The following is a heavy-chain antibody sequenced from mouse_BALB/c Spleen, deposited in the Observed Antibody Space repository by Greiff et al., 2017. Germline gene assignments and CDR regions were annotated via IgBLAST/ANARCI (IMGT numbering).Heavy chain of an antibody. D-gene: IGHD2-2*01. CDR3: ARGELVWYAMDY. Sequence: VKLMESGPELVKPGASVRISCKASGYTFTSYYIHWVKQRPGQGLEWIGWIYPGNVNTKYNEKFKGKATLTADKSSSTAYMQLSSLTSEDSAVYFCARGELVWYAMDYWGQGTSVTVSS. J-gene: IGHJ4*01. CDR1: GYTFTSYY. V-gene: IGHV1S56*01. CDR2: IYPGNVNT.